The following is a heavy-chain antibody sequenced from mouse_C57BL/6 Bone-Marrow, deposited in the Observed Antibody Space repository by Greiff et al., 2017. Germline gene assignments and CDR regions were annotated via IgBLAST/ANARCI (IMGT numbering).Heavy chain of an antibody. Sequence: VQLQESGAELVRPGASVKLSCKASGYTFTDYYINWVKQRPGQGLEWIARIYPGSGSTYYNEKFKGKATLTAEKSSSTAYMQLSSLTSEDSAVYFCARSVDYYGSRYYYAMDYWGQGTSVTVSS. V-gene: IGHV1-76*01. CDR2: IYPGSGST. J-gene: IGHJ4*01. D-gene: IGHD1-1*01. CDR3: ARSVDYYGSRYYYAMDY. CDR1: GYTFTDYY.